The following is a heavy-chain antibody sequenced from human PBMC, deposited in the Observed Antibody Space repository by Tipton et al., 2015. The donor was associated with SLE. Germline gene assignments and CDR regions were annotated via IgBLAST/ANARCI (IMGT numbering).Heavy chain of an antibody. V-gene: IGHV3-30*02. CDR3: AKDLSVITNYFDY. CDR2: TRYDGRST. J-gene: IGHJ4*02. Sequence: SLRLSCAASGFDFSDYGMHWVRQSAGKGLEWVAFTRYDGRSTYYADSVKGRFAISRDNSENSLYLQMNNLRTDDTAVYYCAKDLSVITNYFDYWGQGTLVTVSS. CDR1: GFDFSDYG. D-gene: IGHD5/OR15-5a*01.